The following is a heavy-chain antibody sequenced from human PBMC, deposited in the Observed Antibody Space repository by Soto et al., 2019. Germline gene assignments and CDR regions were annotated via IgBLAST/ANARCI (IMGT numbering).Heavy chain of an antibody. Sequence: QVQLVESGGGVVQPGKSLRLSCAASGFTFRTYGMHWVRQVPGKGLEWVAVISDDGNNKYNIASVEGRFTISRDNSKNTLYLQMNRLKTEKTAVYYCAKGGGYSYGANTGFDIWGQGTMVTVSS. V-gene: IGHV3-30*18. J-gene: IGHJ3*02. D-gene: IGHD5-18*01. CDR1: GFTFRTYG. CDR3: AKGGGYSYGANTGFDI. CDR2: ISDDGNNK.